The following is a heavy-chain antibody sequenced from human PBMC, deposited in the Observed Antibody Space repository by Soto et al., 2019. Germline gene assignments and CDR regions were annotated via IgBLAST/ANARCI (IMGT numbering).Heavy chain of an antibody. D-gene: IGHD3-16*01. J-gene: IGHJ4*02. CDR3: ARGPYAGSFDY. CDR1: AYTFTTFG. Sequence: QVQLVQSGTEVKKPGASVKVSCKAFAYTFTTFGITWVRQAPGQGLEWMGWISPHNGNTNYAQKVQGRVTMTTDTSTSTAYMELRSLRSDDTAVYYCARGPYAGSFDYWGQGALVTVSP. V-gene: IGHV1-18*01. CDR2: ISPHNGNT.